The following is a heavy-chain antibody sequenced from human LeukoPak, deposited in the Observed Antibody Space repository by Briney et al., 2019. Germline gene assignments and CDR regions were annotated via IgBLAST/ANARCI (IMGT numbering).Heavy chain of an antibody. Sequence: SVEVSCKASGGTFSSYAISWVRQAPGQGLEWMGGIIPIFGTANYAQKFQGRVTITADESTSTAYMELSSLRSEDTAVYYCASHYYDSSGYYYGFDYWGQGTLVTVSS. D-gene: IGHD3-22*01. CDR1: GGTFSSYA. J-gene: IGHJ4*02. V-gene: IGHV1-69*13. CDR3: ASHYYDSSGYYYGFDY. CDR2: IIPIFGTA.